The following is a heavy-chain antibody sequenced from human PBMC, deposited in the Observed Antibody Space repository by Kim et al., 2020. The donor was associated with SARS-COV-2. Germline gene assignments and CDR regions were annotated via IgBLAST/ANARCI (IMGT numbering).Heavy chain of an antibody. V-gene: IGHV4-34*01. CDR2: INHSGST. CDR3: ARPGVTMVRGKSKDYYYGMDV. Sequence: SETLSLTCAVYGGSFSGYYWSWIRQPPGKGLEWIGEINHSGSTNYNPSLKSRVTISVDTSKNQFSLKLSSVTAADTAVYYCARPGVTMVRGKSKDYYYGMDVWGQGTTVTVSS. CDR1: GGSFSGYY. J-gene: IGHJ6*02. D-gene: IGHD3-10*01.